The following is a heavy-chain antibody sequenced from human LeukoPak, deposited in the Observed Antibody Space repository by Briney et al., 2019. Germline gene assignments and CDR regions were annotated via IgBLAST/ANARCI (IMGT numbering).Heavy chain of an antibody. CDR1: GGSFSGYY. CDR3: ARRRITMIVMFDP. CDR2: INHSGST. V-gene: IGHV4-34*01. Sequence: SETLSLTCAVYGGSFSGYYWSWIRQPPGKGLEWIGEINHSGSTNYNPSLKSRVTISVDTSKNQFSPKLSSVTAADTAVYYCARRRITMIVMFDPWGQGTLVTVSS. J-gene: IGHJ5*02. D-gene: IGHD3-22*01.